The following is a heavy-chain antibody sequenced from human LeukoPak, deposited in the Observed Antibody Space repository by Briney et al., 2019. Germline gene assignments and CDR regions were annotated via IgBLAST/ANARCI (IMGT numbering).Heavy chain of an antibody. CDR3: ARAVDVADY. Sequence: PGGSLRLSCVASGFIFTSHWMSWVRQAPGKGLDWVANIKEDESAKFYADSVRGRLTISRDNAKNSVFLEMNNLRVEDTAVYYCARAVDVADYWGRGTLVTVSS. V-gene: IGHV3-7*01. CDR2: IKEDESAK. J-gene: IGHJ4*02. D-gene: IGHD3-16*01. CDR1: GFIFTSHW.